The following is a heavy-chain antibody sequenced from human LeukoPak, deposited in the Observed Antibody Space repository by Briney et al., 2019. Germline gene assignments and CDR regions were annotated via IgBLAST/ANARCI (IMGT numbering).Heavy chain of an antibody. CDR2: VYTSGNT. V-gene: IGHV4-4*07. Sequence: SETLSLTCTVSGGSISGYYWSWIRQPAGKGLEWIGRVYTSGNTNYNPSLKSRVTMSVDTSKNQFSLRLTSVTAADTAVYYCARGLSHSKDIWGQGTMVTVSS. CDR1: GGSISGYY. CDR3: ARGLSHSKDI. J-gene: IGHJ3*02.